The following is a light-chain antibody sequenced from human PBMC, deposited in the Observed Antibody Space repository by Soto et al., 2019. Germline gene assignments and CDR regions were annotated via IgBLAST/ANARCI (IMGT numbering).Light chain of an antibody. V-gene: IGLV2-14*03. Sequence: QSALTQPASVSGSPGQSITISCTGTSSDVGGYNYVSWFQQHPGKAPKLKIYEVSNRPSGVSNRFSGSKSGYMASLTISELQAEDEADYYCTSFPSSSTWVFGGGTKVTVL. J-gene: IGLJ3*02. CDR1: SSDVGGYNY. CDR3: TSFPSSSTWV. CDR2: EVS.